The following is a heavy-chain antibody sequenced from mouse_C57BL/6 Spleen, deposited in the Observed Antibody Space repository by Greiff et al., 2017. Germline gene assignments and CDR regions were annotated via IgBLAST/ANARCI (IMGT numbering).Heavy chain of an antibody. D-gene: IGHD2-1*01. J-gene: IGHJ4*01. CDR3: ARDKGNYVGLMDY. CDR1: GFTFSSYA. CDR2: ISDGGSYT. V-gene: IGHV5-4*01. Sequence: EVQRVESGGGLVKPGGSLKLSCAASGFTFSSYAMSWVRQTPEKRLEWVATISDGGSYTYYPDNVKGRFTISRDNAKNNLYLQMSHLKSEDTAMYYCARDKGNYVGLMDYWGQGTSVTVSS.